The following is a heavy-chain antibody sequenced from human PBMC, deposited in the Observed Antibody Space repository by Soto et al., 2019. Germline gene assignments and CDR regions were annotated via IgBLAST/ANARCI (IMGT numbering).Heavy chain of an antibody. CDR2: IDPEDGET. V-gene: IGHV1-24*01. J-gene: IGHJ4*02. D-gene: IGHD2-21*01. CDR3: ERSIVVGNALDY. Sequence: ASVKVSCKVSGYTLTELSMHWVRQAPGKGLEWMGGIDPEDGETIYAQKFQGRVTMTEDTSTDTAYMELSSLRSEDTAVYYCERSIVVGNALDYWGQGTLVTVSS. CDR1: GYTLTELS.